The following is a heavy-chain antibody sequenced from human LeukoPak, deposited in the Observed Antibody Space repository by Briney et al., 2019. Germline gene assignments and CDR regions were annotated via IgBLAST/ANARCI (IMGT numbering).Heavy chain of an antibody. CDR2: IYSSGST. D-gene: IGHD3-22*01. J-gene: IGHJ3*02. CDR3: ARARNYYDSSGFYYEGDAFDI. V-gene: IGHV4-59*01. Sequence: SETLSLTCTVSGGSISSYHWSWIRQPPGKGLECIGYIYSSGSTNYNPSLKSRVTISVDTSTNQFSPKLSSVTAADTAVYYCARARNYYDSSGFYYEGDAFDIWGQGTMVTVSS. CDR1: GGSISSYH.